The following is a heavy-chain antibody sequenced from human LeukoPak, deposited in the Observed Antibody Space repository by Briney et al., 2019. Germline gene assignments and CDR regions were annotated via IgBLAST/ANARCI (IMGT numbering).Heavy chain of an antibody. Sequence: GRSLRLSCAASGFTFDDYAMHWVRQAPGKGLEWVSGISWNSGSIGYADSVKGRFTISRDNAKNSLYLQMNSLRAEDTALYYCARDLQDYYYMDVWGKGTTVTVSS. V-gene: IGHV3-9*01. CDR1: GFTFDDYA. CDR2: ISWNSGSI. CDR3: ARDLQDYYYMDV. J-gene: IGHJ6*03.